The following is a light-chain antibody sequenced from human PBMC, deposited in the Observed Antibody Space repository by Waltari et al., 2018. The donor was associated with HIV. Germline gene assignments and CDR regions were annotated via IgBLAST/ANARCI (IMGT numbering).Light chain of an antibody. CDR1: TSNIGDNS. J-gene: IGLJ1*01. Sequence: QSVLTQSPSVSGTPGQRVIIFCSGSTSNIGDNSVKWYQQLQGTAPKLLIHSTKHRPSGFPDRFSGSKSGTSASLASNGLQSEDEAVYFCASWDDSRTGLYVFGTGTKVTVL. CDR3: ASWDDSRTGLYV. CDR2: STK. V-gene: IGLV1-44*01.